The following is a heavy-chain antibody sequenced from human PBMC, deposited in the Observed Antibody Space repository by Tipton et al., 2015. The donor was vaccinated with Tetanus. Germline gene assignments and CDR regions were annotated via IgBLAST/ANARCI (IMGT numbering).Heavy chain of an antibody. D-gene: IGHD3-22*01. J-gene: IGHJ6*02. CDR1: GYTFTDYY. CDR3: ARDRGDYIYYGMDV. Sequence: QLVQSGAEVKKPGASLKVSCKASGYTFTDYYLYWVRQATGQGLEWMGWIDPNSGGTAYAQKFQGRVTMTRDTSIRTVDMELSRLRSDDTAVYYCARDRGDYIYYGMDVWGPGTTVTVSS. CDR2: IDPNSGGT. V-gene: IGHV1-2*02.